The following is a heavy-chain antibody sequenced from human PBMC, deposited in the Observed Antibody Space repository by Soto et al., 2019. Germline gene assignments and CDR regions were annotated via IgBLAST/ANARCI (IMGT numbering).Heavy chain of an antibody. D-gene: IGHD4-17*01. J-gene: IGHJ2*01. CDR3: AKAGTTVTTGAYFDL. CDR2: ISGGGGGT. Sequence: EVQLLESGGGLVQPGGSLRLSCAASGFTFSNYAMSWVRQAPGKGLEWVSAISGGGGGTYYADSVKGRFTISRDNSKSTLDLQMNSLRAEDTAVYYCAKAGTTVTTGAYFDLWGRGTLVTVSS. CDR1: GFTFSNYA. V-gene: IGHV3-23*01.